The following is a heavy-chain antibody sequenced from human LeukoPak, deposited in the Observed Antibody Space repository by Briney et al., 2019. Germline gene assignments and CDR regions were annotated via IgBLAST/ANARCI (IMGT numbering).Heavy chain of an antibody. CDR2: IYYSGST. V-gene: IGHV4-34*01. CDR3: ARITPTPTQRYYYGSGSYSQGPIDY. CDR1: GGSFSGYY. Sequence: IPSETLSLTCAVYGGSFSGYYWSWIRQPPGKGLEWIGSIYYSGSTYYNPSLKSRVTISVDTSKNQFSLKLSSVTAADTAVYYCARITPTPTQRYYYGSGSYSQGPIDYWGQGTLVTVSS. D-gene: IGHD3-10*01. J-gene: IGHJ4*02.